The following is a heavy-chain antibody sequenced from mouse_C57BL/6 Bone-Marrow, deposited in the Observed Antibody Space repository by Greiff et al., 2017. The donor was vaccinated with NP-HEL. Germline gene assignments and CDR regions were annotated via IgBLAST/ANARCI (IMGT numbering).Heavy chain of an antibody. J-gene: IGHJ1*03. CDR1: GFTFSNYW. CDR3: LGRLEPHWYFDV. CDR2: IRLKSDNYAT. D-gene: IGHD3-1*01. Sequence: EVKLMESGGGLVQPGGSMKLSCVASGFTFSNYWMNWVRQSPEKGLEWVAQIRLKSDNYATHYAESVKGRFTISRDDSKSSVYLQMNNLRAEDTGIYYCLGRLEPHWYFDVWGTGTTVTVSS. V-gene: IGHV6-3*01.